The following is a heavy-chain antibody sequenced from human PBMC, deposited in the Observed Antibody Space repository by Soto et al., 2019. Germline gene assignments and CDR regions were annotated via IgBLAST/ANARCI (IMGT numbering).Heavy chain of an antibody. CDR2: INPNNGAT. CDR1: RYIFTAYF. Sequence: QVQLVQSWAEVKKPGASVKVSCKAPRYIFTAYFMHWVRQAPGQGLEWMGWINPNNGATHYGLSFQGRVTMTRDTSISTAYMELSSLRSDDTAVYYCESHDPGARFDPCGQGTLVIVSS. CDR3: ESHDPGARFDP. V-gene: IGHV1-2*02. D-gene: IGHD1-1*01. J-gene: IGHJ5*02.